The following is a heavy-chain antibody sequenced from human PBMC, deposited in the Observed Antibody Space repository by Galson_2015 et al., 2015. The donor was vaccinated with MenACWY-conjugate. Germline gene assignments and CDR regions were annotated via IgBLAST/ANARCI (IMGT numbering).Heavy chain of an antibody. CDR3: AKRDGGFNI. CDR1: GFTFSTFA. D-gene: IGHD5-24*01. J-gene: IGHJ3*02. Sequence: PLRLSCAASGFTFSTFAMSWVGQAPGKGLEWDPAISAGGGGTYYADAVKGGFTISRDNSKNTLYLQMNNLRAEDTALYYCAKRDGGFNIWGHGTVVTVSS. V-gene: IGHV3-23*01. CDR2: ISAGGGGT.